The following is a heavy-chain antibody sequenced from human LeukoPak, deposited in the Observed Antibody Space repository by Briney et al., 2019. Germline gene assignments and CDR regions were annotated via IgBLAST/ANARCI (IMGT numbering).Heavy chain of an antibody. Sequence: SVKVSCKASGYTFTSYGISWVRQAPGQGLEWMGGIIPIFGTANYAQKFQGRVTITADESTSTAYMELSSLRSEDTAVYYCARAGGGSYSPYYYYYMDVWGKGTTVTVSS. J-gene: IGHJ6*03. D-gene: IGHD1-26*01. CDR1: GYTFTSYG. CDR3: ARAGGGSYSPYYYYYMDV. CDR2: IIPIFGTA. V-gene: IGHV1-69*13.